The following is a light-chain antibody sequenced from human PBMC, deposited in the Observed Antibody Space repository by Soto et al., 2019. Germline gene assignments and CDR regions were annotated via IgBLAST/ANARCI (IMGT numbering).Light chain of an antibody. CDR3: QQYNNWPT. J-gene: IGKJ1*01. Sequence: EIVLTQSPCTLSLSPGERATLSCRASQSVSSSYLAWYQQKPGQAPRLLIYGASTRATGIPARFSGSGSGTEFTLTISSLQSEDFAVYYCQQYNNWPTFGQGTKVDI. CDR2: GAS. V-gene: IGKV3-15*01. CDR1: QSVSSSY.